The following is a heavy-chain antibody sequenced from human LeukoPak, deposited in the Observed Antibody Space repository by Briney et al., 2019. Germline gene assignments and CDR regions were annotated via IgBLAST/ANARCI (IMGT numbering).Heavy chain of an antibody. Sequence: PGGSLRLSCAASGFTFSSYSMNWVRQAPGKGLEWVSYISSSSSTIYYADSVKGRFTTSRDNAKNSLYLQVNSLRDEDTAVYYCARVRYFDEPDDYWGQGTLVTVSS. CDR3: ARVRYFDEPDDY. V-gene: IGHV3-48*02. D-gene: IGHD3-9*01. CDR1: GFTFSSYS. J-gene: IGHJ4*02. CDR2: ISSSSSTI.